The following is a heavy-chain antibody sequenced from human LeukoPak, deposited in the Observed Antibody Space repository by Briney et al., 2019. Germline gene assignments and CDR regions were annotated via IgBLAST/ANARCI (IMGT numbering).Heavy chain of an antibody. CDR2: INPNSGGT. Sequence: ALVKVSCKASGYTFTGYYMHWVRQAPGQGLEWMGWINPNSGGTNYAQKFQGRVTMTRDTSISTAYMELSRLRSDDTAVYYCARGYSYGPYYFDYWGQGTLVTVSS. V-gene: IGHV1-2*02. CDR1: GYTFTGYY. CDR3: ARGYSYGPYYFDY. J-gene: IGHJ4*02. D-gene: IGHD5-18*01.